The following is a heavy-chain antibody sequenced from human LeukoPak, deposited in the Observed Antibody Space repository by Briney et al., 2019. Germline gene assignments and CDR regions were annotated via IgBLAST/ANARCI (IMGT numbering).Heavy chain of an antibody. D-gene: IGHD3-22*01. CDR3: AKGGSSGYPASLFDY. CDR1: GFTFSSYA. CDR2: ISGSGGST. Sequence: GGSLRLSCSASGFTFSSYAMSWVRQAPGRGLEWVSAISGSGGSTYYADSVKGRFTISRDNSKNTLYLQMNSLRAEDTAVYYCAKGGSSGYPASLFDYWGQGTLVTVSS. V-gene: IGHV3-23*01. J-gene: IGHJ4*02.